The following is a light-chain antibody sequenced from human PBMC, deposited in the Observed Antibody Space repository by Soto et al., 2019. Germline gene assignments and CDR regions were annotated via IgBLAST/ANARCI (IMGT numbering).Light chain of an antibody. V-gene: IGKV1-39*01. J-gene: IGKJ4*01. CDR2: AAS. CDR1: QSISSY. CDR3: QQSYSTPT. Sequence: DIQMTQCPSSLSASVGDRVTITCRASQSISSYLNWYQQKPGKAPKLLIYAASSLQSGVPSRFSGSGSGTDFALTISSLQPEDFATYYCQQSYSTPTFGGGTKVDI.